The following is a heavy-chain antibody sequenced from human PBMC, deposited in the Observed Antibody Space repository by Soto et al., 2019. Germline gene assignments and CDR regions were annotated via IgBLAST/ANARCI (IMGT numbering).Heavy chain of an antibody. CDR2: IWYDGSNK. Sequence: QVQLVESGGGVVQPGRSLRLSCAASGFTFSSYGMHWVRQAPGKGLEWVAVIWYDGSNKYYADSVKGRFTISRDNSKNTLYLQMNSLRAEDTAVYYCARDGRVTIFGVVIIAGMDVWGQGTTVTVSS. CDR1: GFTFSSYG. J-gene: IGHJ6*02. V-gene: IGHV3-33*01. D-gene: IGHD3-3*01. CDR3: ARDGRVTIFGVVIIAGMDV.